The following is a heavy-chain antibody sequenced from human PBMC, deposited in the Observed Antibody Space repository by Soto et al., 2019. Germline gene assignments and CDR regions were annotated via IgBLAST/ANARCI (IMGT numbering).Heavy chain of an antibody. CDR1: GFTFFTSA. D-gene: IGHD2-21*02. V-gene: IGHV1-58*01. Sequence: SVKVSCKASGFTFFTSAVQWVRQARGQGLEWIRWIVVGSGNTNYAQKFKERVTITRDMSTNTAYMELTSLRSEDTAVYYCAADPYCGGDCYFDYWGQGIMVTVSS. CDR2: IVVGSGNT. J-gene: IGHJ4*02. CDR3: AADPYCGGDCYFDY.